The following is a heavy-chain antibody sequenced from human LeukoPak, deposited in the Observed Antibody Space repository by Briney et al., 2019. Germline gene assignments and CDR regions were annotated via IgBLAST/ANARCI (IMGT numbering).Heavy chain of an antibody. J-gene: IGHJ4*02. CDR1: GFTVSSNY. D-gene: IGHD1-1*01. CDR2: IYSGGST. CDR3: AREDWNALDY. V-gene: IGHV3-66*01. Sequence: GGSLRLSCAASGFTVSSNYMSWVRQAPGKGLEWVSVIYSGGSTYYADSVKGRFTISRDNSKNTLYLQMNSPRAEDTAVYYCAREDWNALDYWGQGTLVTVSS.